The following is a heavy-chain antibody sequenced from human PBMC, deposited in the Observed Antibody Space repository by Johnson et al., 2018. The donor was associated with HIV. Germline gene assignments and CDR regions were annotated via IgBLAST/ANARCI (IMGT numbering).Heavy chain of an antibody. CDR1: GFTFSSYD. CDR3: AKAHCPGCGGFDI. Sequence: QVQLVESGGGVVQPGRSLRVSCAASGFTFSSYDMHWVRQPTGKGLEWVAGIAYDGSKEYSVDSVKGRFTISRDNSKNTLYLQMNSLRAEDTAVYYFAKAHCPGCGGFDIWGQGTMVTVSS. V-gene: IGHV3-30*18. D-gene: IGHD2-21*01. J-gene: IGHJ3*02. CDR2: IAYDGSKE.